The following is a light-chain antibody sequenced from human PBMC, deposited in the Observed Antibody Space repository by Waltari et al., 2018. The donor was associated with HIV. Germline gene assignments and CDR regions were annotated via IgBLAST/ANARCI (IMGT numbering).Light chain of an antibody. Sequence: QSALTQPASVSGSPGQSLTIPCTGTSSDVGDHTYVSWYQQHPGKAPKLMIYEVTYRPSGVSNRFSGSKSGNTASLTISGLQAEDEADYYCSSYTSSSTYVFGTGTKVTVL. CDR1: SSDVGDHTY. J-gene: IGLJ1*01. CDR2: EVT. CDR3: SSYTSSSTYV. V-gene: IGLV2-14*01.